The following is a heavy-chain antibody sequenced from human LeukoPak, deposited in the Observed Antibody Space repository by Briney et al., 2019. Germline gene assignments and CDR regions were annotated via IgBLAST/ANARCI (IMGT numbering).Heavy chain of an antibody. Sequence: GASVKVSCKVSGYTLTELSMHWVRQAPGKGLEWMGGFDPEDGETIYAQKFQGRVTMTEDTSTDTAYMELSSLRSEDTAVYYCATAAGYCSGGSCHYYYYGVDVWGQGTTVTVSS. CDR2: FDPEDGET. CDR3: ATAAGYCSGGSCHYYYYGVDV. CDR1: GYTLTELS. J-gene: IGHJ6*02. D-gene: IGHD2-15*01. V-gene: IGHV1-24*01.